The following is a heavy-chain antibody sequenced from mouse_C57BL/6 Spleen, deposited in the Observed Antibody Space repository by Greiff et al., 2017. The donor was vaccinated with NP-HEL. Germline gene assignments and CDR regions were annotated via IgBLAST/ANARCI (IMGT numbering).Heavy chain of an antibody. V-gene: IGHV1-61*01. CDR3: ARSHYGNYGDYAMDY. CDR1: GYTFTSYW. Sequence: VQLQQPGAELVRPGSSVKLSCKASGYTFTSYWMDWVKQRPGQGLEWIGNIYPSDSETHYNQKFKDKATLTVDKSSSTAYMQLSSLTSEDSAVYYCARSHYGNYGDYAMDYWGQGTSVTVSS. D-gene: IGHD2-1*01. CDR2: IYPSDSET. J-gene: IGHJ4*01.